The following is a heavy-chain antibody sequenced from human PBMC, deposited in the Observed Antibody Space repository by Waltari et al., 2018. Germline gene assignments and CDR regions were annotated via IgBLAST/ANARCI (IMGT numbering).Heavy chain of an antibody. J-gene: IGHJ4*02. D-gene: IGHD5-12*01. CDR2: INHSGST. CDR3: ARGHSGYEEFDY. CDR1: GGSFSGYY. V-gene: IGHV4-34*01. Sequence: QVQLQQWGAGLLKPSETLSLTCAVYGGSFSGYYWSWIRQPPGKGLEWIGEINHSGSTNYNPSLKSRVTISVDTSKNQFSLKLSSVTAADTAVCYCARGHSGYEEFDYWGQGTLVTVSS.